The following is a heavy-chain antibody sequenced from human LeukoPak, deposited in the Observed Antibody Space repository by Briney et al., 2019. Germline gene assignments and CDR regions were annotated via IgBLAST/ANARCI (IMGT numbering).Heavy chain of an antibody. J-gene: IGHJ5*02. CDR3: ARVRVGWFDP. CDR2: INPRGDST. D-gene: IGHD1-26*01. V-gene: IGHV1-46*01. Sequence: ASVKVSCKASGYTFTSYYMHWVRQAPGQGLEWMGVINPRGDSTTYAQKFQGRLTMTRDSSTSTIYMELSSLRSEDTAVYYCARVRVGWFDPWGQGTLVTVSS. CDR1: GYTFTSYY.